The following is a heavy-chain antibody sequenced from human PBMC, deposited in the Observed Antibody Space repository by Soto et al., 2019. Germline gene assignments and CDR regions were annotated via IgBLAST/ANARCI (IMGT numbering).Heavy chain of an antibody. J-gene: IGHJ3*02. D-gene: IGHD1-7*01. Sequence: ASVKVSCKVSGYTLTELSMHWVRQAPGKGLEWMGGFDPEDGETIYAQKFQGRVTMTEDTSTDTAYMELSSLRSEDTAVYYCPTNPLSGRARTTFAFDIWGQGKMVT. CDR1: GYTLTELS. V-gene: IGHV1-24*01. CDR3: PTNPLSGRARTTFAFDI. CDR2: FDPEDGET.